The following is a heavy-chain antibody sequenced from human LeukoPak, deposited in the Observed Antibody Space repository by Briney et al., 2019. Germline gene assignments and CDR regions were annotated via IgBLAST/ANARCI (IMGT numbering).Heavy chain of an antibody. CDR3: ATAQPAGYCSSSSCPFFDY. J-gene: IGHJ4*02. CDR1: GYSFTSYW. D-gene: IGHD2-2*01. Sequence: GESLKISCKGSGYSFTSYWIGWVRQMPGKGLEWMGIIYPGDSDTRYSPSFQGQVTISADKSISTAYVQWSSLKASDTAMYYCATAQPAGYCSSSSCPFFDYWGQGTLVTVSP. CDR2: IYPGDSDT. V-gene: IGHV5-51*01.